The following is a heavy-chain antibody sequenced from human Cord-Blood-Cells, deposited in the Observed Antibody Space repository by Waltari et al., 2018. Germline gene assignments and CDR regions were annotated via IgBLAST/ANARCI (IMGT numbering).Heavy chain of an antibody. V-gene: IGHV4-34*01. J-gene: IGHJ3*02. D-gene: IGHD1-26*01. CDR1: GGSFRGYY. CDR2: INHSGST. Sequence: QVQLQQWGAGLLKPSETLSLTCAVYGGSFRGYYWSWIRQPPGKGLEWIGEINHSGSTNYNPSLKSRVTISVDTSKNQFSLKLSSVTAADTAVYYCAGSVRSYDAFDIWGQGTMVTVSS. CDR3: AGSVRSYDAFDI.